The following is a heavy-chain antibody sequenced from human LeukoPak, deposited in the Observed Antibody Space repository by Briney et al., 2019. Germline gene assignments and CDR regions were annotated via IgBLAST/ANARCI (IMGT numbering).Heavy chain of an antibody. Sequence: SETLSLTCTVSGGSISSYYWSWIRQPPGKGLEWIGYIYYSGSTNYNPSLKSRVTISVDTSKNQFSLKPSSVTAADTAVYYCARELSGSFDYWGQGTLVTVSS. CDR2: IYYSGST. J-gene: IGHJ4*02. CDR1: GGSISSYY. V-gene: IGHV4-59*01. CDR3: ARELSGSFDY. D-gene: IGHD1-26*01.